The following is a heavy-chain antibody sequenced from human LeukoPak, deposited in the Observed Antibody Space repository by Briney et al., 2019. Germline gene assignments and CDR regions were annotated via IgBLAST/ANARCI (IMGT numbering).Heavy chain of an antibody. D-gene: IGHD3-10*01. CDR2: INHSGST. Sequence: SETLSLTCAVYGGPFSGYYWSWIRQPPGKGLEWIGEINHSGSTNYNPSLKSRVTISVDTSKNQFSLKLSSVTAADTAVYYCARAKEDYYGSGSFDYWGQGTLVTVSS. CDR3: ARAKEDYYGSGSFDY. J-gene: IGHJ4*02. V-gene: IGHV4-34*01. CDR1: GGPFSGYY.